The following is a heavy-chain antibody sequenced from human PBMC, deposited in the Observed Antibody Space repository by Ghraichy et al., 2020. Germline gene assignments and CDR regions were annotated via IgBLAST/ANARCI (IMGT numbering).Heavy chain of an antibody. D-gene: IGHD6-19*01. Sequence: GESLNISCAASGFTASSNYMNWVRQAPGKGLEWVSVIYSGDSTSYADSVKGRFTISRDNSKNTLYLQMNSLRGEDTAVYYCARDSSGWYFDYWGQGTLVTVSS. V-gene: IGHV3-66*01. J-gene: IGHJ4*02. CDR1: GFTASSNY. CDR3: ARDSSGWYFDY. CDR2: IYSGDST.